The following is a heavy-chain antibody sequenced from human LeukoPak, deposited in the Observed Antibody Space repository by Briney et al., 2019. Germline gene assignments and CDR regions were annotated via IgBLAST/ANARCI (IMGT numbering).Heavy chain of an antibody. V-gene: IGHV3-30*18. CDR1: GFTFSSYA. J-gene: IGHJ4*02. Sequence: GGSLRLSCAASGFTFSSYAMSWVRQAPGKGLEWVAVISYDGSNKYYADSVKGRFTISRDNSKNTLYLQMNSLRAEDTAVYYCAKDLESYYDSSGSAGDYWGQGTLVTVSS. CDR2: ISYDGSNK. CDR3: AKDLESYYDSSGSAGDY. D-gene: IGHD3-22*01.